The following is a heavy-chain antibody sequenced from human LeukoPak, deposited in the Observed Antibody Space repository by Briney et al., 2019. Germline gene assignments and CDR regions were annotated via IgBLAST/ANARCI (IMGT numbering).Heavy chain of an antibody. CDR2: ISYDGSNK. V-gene: IGHV3-30*18. J-gene: IGHJ4*02. CDR3: AKDGRTVTTELDY. D-gene: IGHD4-11*01. Sequence: GGSLRLSCAASGFTFSSYGMHWVRQAPGKGLERVAVISYDGSNKYYADSVKGRFTISRDNSKNTLYLQMNSLRAEDTAVYYCAKDGRTVTTELDYWGQGTLVTVSS. CDR1: GFTFSSYG.